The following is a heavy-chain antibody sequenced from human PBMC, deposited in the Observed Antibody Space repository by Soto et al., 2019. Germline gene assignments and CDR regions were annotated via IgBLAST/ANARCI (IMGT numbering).Heavy chain of an antibody. CDR1: GVSMSNNNDY. J-gene: IGHJ4*02. CDR3: ARQVSWWVGTFD. CDR2: IHYSETT. V-gene: IGHV4-39*01. D-gene: IGHD2-15*01. Sequence: SETLSLTCSVSGVSMSNNNDYWGWIRQPPGKGLEWIGSIHYSETTKYTPSLKNRVSISVDTSKKQFSLRLSSVTAADTAVYYCARQVSWWVGTFDWGQGTLVTVSS.